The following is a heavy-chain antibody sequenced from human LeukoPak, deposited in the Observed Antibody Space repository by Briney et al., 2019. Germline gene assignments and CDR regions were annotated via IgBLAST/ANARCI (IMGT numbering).Heavy chain of an antibody. CDR2: MNPNSGNT. CDR1: GYTFTSYD. D-gene: IGHD2-15*01. CDR3: ARGHRYCSGGSCYYYFDY. J-gene: IGHJ4*02. V-gene: IGHV1-8*01. Sequence: GASVKVSCKASGYTFTSYDINWVRQATGQGLEWMGWMNPNSGNTGYAQKFQGRVTISRNTSISTAYMELSSLRSEETAVYYCARGHRYCSGGSCYYYFDYWDQGTLVTVSS.